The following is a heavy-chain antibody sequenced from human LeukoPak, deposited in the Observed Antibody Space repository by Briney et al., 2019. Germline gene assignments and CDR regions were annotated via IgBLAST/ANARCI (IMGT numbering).Heavy chain of an antibody. V-gene: IGHV1-18*01. CDR3: ARVGVVVPADWFDP. Sequence: ASVKVSCKASGYSFGIFCISWVRQAPGQGLEWMGWISANNGNTKYAQNLQGRVTMTTDTSTSTAYMELRSLRSDDTAVYYCARVGVVVPADWFDPWGQGTLVTVSS. CDR1: GYSFGIFC. J-gene: IGHJ5*02. CDR2: ISANNGNT. D-gene: IGHD2-2*01.